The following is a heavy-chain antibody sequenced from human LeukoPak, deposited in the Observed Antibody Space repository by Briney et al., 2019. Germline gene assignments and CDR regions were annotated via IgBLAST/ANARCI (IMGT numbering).Heavy chain of an antibody. CDR3: AKDRSRVYYYDSSGLWGAFDI. Sequence: GGSLRPSCAPSGFTLSSFAMSWVRQAPGKWLEWVSAISGMGGSTYYADSVKGRFTISRDNSKNTLYLQMNSLRAEDTAVYYCAKDRSRVYYYDSSGLWGAFDIWGQGTMVTVSS. CDR2: ISGMGGST. D-gene: IGHD3-22*01. V-gene: IGHV3-23*01. CDR1: GFTLSSFA. J-gene: IGHJ3*02.